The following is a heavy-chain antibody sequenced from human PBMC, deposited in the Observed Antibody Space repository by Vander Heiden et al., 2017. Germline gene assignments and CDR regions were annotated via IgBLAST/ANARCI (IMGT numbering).Heavy chain of an antibody. Sequence: QVQLVQSGAEVKKPGSSVKVSCKASGGTFSSYAISWVRQAPGQGLEWMGGIIPIFGTANYAQKGQGRVTITADESTSTAYMELSSLRSEDTAVYYCARGPYCGGDCYSWFDPWGQGNLVTVSS. CDR3: ARGPYCGGDCYSWFDP. V-gene: IGHV1-69*01. D-gene: IGHD2-21*02. CDR2: IIPIFGTA. CDR1: GGTFSSYA. J-gene: IGHJ5*02.